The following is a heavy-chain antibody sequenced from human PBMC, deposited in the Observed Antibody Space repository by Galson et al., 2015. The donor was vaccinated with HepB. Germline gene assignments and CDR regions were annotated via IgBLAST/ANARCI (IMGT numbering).Heavy chain of an antibody. CDR1: GDSISNDRW. V-gene: IGHV4-4*02. Sequence: LSLTCAVSGDSISNDRWWSWVRQPPGEGLEWIGEAYHSGGTNYRPSLRSRVTISVDKSKNQFSLKLTSVTAADTAVYYCARAKEGRGYFDYWGQGTLVTVSS. D-gene: IGHD3-10*01. J-gene: IGHJ4*02. CDR3: ARAKEGRGYFDY. CDR2: AYHSGGT.